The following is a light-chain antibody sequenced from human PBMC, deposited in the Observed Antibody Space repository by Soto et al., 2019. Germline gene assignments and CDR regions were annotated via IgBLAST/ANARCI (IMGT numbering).Light chain of an antibody. CDR3: QQYDTSPPGFT. CDR1: QSVSSSY. Sequence: EIVLTQSPGTLSLSPGERATLSCTASQSVSSSYLAWYQQKPGQAPRLLIYGASTRATGIPDRFSGSGSGTDFTLTISRLEPEDFAVYYCQQYDTSPPGFTFGPGTKVDVK. J-gene: IGKJ3*01. CDR2: GAS. V-gene: IGKV3-20*01.